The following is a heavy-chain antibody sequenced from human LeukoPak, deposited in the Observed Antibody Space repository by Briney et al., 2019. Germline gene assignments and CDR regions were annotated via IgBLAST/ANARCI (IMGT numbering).Heavy chain of an antibody. CDR1: GYTFTGYY. D-gene: IGHD2-15*01. Sequence: ASVKVSCKASGYTFTGYYMHWVRQAPGQGLEWMGWINPNSGGTNYAQKFQGWVTMTRDTSISTAYMELSRLRSDDTAVYCCARGSDIVVVVAASPPDYWGQGTLVTVSS. J-gene: IGHJ4*02. CDR3: ARGSDIVVVVAASPPDY. V-gene: IGHV1-2*04. CDR2: INPNSGGT.